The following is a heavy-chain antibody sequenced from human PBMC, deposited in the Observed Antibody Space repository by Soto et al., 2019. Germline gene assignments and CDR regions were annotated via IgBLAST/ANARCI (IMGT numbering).Heavy chain of an antibody. Sequence: QINLKASGPTLGNPTQTLTLSYTFSVFSLSTTGVGVGCIRQPPGKYLEWLALLYRDDDKRDTPSLKTRLTITKQTPKYQVVIPDNNMDPVDIATYSCAYRQDYRGSWSSGWVDPWGQGTLTTVCS. CDR2: LYRDDDK. CDR3: AYRQDYRGSWSSGWVDP. V-gene: IGHV2-5*02. J-gene: IGHJ5*02. CDR1: VFSLSTTGVG. D-gene: IGHD1-26*01.